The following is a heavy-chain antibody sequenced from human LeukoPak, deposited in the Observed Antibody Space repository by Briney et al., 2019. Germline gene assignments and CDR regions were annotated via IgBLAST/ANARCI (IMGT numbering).Heavy chain of an antibody. CDR2: LSYDGSKE. V-gene: IGHV3-30*14. Sequence: GGSLRLSCAASGFTFSDYAIHWVRQAPGKGLEWVALLSYDGSKEYYADSVKGRFTISRDNSKNTLYLQMNSLRAEDTAVYYCARAYSSGYYYYFDYWGQGTLVTVSS. D-gene: IGHD3-22*01. CDR1: GFTFSDYA. CDR3: ARAYSSGYYYYFDY. J-gene: IGHJ4*02.